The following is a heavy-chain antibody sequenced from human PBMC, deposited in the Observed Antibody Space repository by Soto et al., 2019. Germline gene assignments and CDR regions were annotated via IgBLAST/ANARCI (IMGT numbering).Heavy chain of an antibody. CDR2: IIPIFGTA. V-gene: IGHV1-69*13. Sequence: ASVKVSCKASGGTFSSYAISWVRQAPGQGLEWMGGIIPIFGTANYAQKFQGGVTITADESTSTAYMELSSLRSEDTAVYYCARGDVVVPAAIRSYSYGNYYYYGMDVWGQGTTVTVSS. CDR1: GGTFSSYA. J-gene: IGHJ6*02. CDR3: ARGDVVVPAAIRSYSYGNYYYYGMDV. D-gene: IGHD2-2*01.